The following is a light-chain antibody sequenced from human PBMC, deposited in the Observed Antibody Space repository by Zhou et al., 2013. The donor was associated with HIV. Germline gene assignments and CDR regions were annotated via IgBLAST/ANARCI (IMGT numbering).Light chain of an antibody. CDR2: GAS. CDR3: QHYGVSPYT. Sequence: ESVLTQSPGTLSLSPGERATLSCRASQSVSSNYLAWYQQKPGQAPRLLIYGASSRATGVPDRFSGSGSGTDFTLTISRLEPEDFAVYYCQHYGVSPYTFGPGTKLEI. CDR1: QSVSSNY. V-gene: IGKV3-20*01. J-gene: IGKJ2*01.